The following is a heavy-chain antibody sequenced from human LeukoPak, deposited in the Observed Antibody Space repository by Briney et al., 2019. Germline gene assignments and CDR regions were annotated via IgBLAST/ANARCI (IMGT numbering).Heavy chain of an antibody. J-gene: IGHJ4*02. V-gene: IGHV1-69*06. CDR1: GGTFSSYA. CDR3: ATVNYYDSSGYLFYFDY. D-gene: IGHD3-22*01. CDR2: IIPIFGTG. Sequence: SVKVSCKASGGTFSSYAISWVRQAPGQGLEWMGGIIPIFGTGNYAQKFQGRVTITADKSTSTAYMELSSLRSEDTAVYYCATVNYYDSSGYLFYFDYWGQGTLVTVSS.